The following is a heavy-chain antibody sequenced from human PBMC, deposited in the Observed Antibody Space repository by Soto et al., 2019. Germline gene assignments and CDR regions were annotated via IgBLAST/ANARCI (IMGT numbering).Heavy chain of an antibody. D-gene: IGHD5-18*01. Sequence: QVQLQQWGAGLLKPSETLSLTCAVYGGSFSGYYWSWIRQPPGKGLEWIGEINHSGSTNYNPSLNSRDTISADTTKNQFSLKLSSVTAADTAVYYWAKIGGSQNTSIDYWGQGTLVTVSS. J-gene: IGHJ4*02. CDR1: GGSFSGYY. CDR2: INHSGST. V-gene: IGHV4-34*01. CDR3: AKIGGSQNTSIDY.